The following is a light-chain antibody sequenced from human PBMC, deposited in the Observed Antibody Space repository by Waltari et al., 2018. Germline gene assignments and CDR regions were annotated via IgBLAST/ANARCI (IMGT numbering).Light chain of an antibody. CDR2: YDA. CDR1: HIGERS. J-gene: IGLJ2*01. CDR3: QVWDSSRHHVI. V-gene: IGLV3-21*04. Sequence: SYILTQPPSVSVAPGQTARLTCGVDHIGERSVHWCQPRPGQAPVLVIYYDADRPPGIPDRFSGSHSGNTATLTISRVEAGDEADYYCQVWDSSRHHVIFGGGTRLTVL.